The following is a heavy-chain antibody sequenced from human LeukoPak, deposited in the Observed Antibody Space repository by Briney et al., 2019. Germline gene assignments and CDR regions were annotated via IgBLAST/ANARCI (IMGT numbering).Heavy chain of an antibody. V-gene: IGHV3-23*01. CDR1: GFTFNNYA. CDR3: AGAYCGGDCAEYFQH. D-gene: IGHD2-21*02. J-gene: IGHJ1*01. Sequence: QPGGSLRLSCAASGFTFNNYAMSWVRQAPGKGLEWVSTIGGSGATSYYADSVKGRFTISRDNAKNSLYLQMNSLRDEDTAVYYCAGAYCGGDCAEYFQHWGQGTLVTVSS. CDR2: IGGSGATS.